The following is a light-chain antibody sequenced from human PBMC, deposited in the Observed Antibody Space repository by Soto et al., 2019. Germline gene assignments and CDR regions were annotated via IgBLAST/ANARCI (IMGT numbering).Light chain of an antibody. CDR1: SSDIGAYNF. V-gene: IGLV2-14*03. J-gene: IGLJ2*01. CDR3: TSWTTSTTMI. CDR2: DLN. Sequence: QSALTQPASVSVSPGQSITISCTGTSSDIGAYNFVSWYQQHPGKAPKLMLYDLNIRPSGVSNRFSGSKSGNTASLTISWLQAEDEADYYCTSWTTSTTMICGGGTKLTVL.